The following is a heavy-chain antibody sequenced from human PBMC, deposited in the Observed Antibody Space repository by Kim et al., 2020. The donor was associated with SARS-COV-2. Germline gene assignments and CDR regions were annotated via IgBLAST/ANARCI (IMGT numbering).Heavy chain of an antibody. J-gene: IGHJ5*02. D-gene: IGHD4-17*01. Sequence: SETLSLTCTVSGGSISSGGYYWSWIRQHPGKGLEWIGYIYYSGSTYYNPSLKSRVTISVDTFKNQFSLKLSSVTAADTAVYYCARGVGYGRGDWFDPWCQGTLVTVSS. V-gene: IGHV4-31*03. CDR3: ARGVGYGRGDWFDP. CDR1: GGSISSGGYY. CDR2: IYYSGST.